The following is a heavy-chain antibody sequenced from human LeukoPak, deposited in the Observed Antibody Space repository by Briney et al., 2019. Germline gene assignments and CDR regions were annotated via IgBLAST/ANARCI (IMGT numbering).Heavy chain of an antibody. CDR2: FYLGDADT. CDR1: GYSFTSYW. J-gene: IGHJ6*02. D-gene: IGHD5-24*01. V-gene: IGHV5-51*01. Sequence: HGGPRKISWKGSGYSFTSYWIGWLPQLPGKGLGWMGIFYLGDADTTYSPSFQGQVTISADTSISTAYLQWSSLKASDTAMYSCARHRVVGWREDNYYGMDVWGQGATVTVSS. CDR3: ARHRVVGWREDNYYGMDV.